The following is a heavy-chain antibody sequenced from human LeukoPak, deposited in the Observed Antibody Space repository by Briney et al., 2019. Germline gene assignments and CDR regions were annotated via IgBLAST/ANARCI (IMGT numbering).Heavy chain of an antibody. CDR2: ISSSSSYE. D-gene: IGHD6-13*01. J-gene: IGHJ4*02. V-gene: IGHV3-21*01. CDR1: GFTFSSYS. Sequence: GGSLRLSCAASGFTFSSYSMNWVRQAPGKGLEWVSSISSSSSYEYYGDSVKGRFTISRDNAKNSLYLQMNSLRAEDTAVYYCARGPGRSSFDYWGQGALVTVSS. CDR3: ARGPGRSSFDY.